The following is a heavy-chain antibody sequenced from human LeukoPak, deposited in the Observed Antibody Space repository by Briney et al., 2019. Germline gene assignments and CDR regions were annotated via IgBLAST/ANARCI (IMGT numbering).Heavy chain of an antibody. CDR3: ARGMHENWNHYCYYYGMDV. D-gene: IGHD1-1*01. J-gene: IGHJ6*02. CDR2: MNPNSGNT. CDR1: GYTFTSYD. V-gene: IGHV1-8*01. Sequence: ASVKVSCKASGYTFTSYDINWVRQATGQGLEWMGWMNPNSGNTGYAQKFQGRVTMTRNTSISTAYMELSSLRSEDTAVYYCARGMHENWNHYCYYYGMDVWGQGTTVTVSS.